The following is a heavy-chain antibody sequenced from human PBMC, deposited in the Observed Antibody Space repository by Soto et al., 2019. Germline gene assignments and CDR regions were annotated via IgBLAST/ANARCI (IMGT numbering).Heavy chain of an antibody. V-gene: IGHV3-21*01. CDR1: GFTFSSYS. Sequence: GGSLRLSCAASGFTFSSYSMNWVRQAPGKGLEWVSSISSSSSYIYYADSVKGRFTISRDNAKNSLYLQMNSLRAEDTAVYYCARVRYAGYNYGTVDSWGQGTVVTVS. CDR3: ARVRYAGYNYGTVDS. CDR2: ISSSSSYI. D-gene: IGHD3-10*01. J-gene: IGHJ4*02.